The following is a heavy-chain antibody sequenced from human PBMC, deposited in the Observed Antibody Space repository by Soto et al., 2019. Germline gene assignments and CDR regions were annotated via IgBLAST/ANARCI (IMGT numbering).Heavy chain of an antibody. CDR3: ARRRPRTYYYGSGSYYGMDV. CDR1: GFTFSSYA. D-gene: IGHD3-10*01. J-gene: IGHJ6*02. CDR2: ISGSGGST. V-gene: IGHV3-23*01. Sequence: EVQLLESGGGLVQPGGSLRLSCAASGFTFSSYAMSWVRQAPGKGLEWVSAISGSGGSTYYADSVKGRFTISRDNSKNTLYLQMNSLRAEDTAVYYCARRRPRTYYYGSGSYYGMDVWGQGTTVTVSS.